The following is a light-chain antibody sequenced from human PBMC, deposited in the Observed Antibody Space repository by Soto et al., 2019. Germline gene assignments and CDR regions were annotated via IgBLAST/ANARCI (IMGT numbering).Light chain of an antibody. Sequence: EIVLTQSPATLSLSPGERATLSCRASQSASNYLAWYQQKPGQAPRLLIYDASNRATGIPSRFSGSGSGTXXTLTXSSXEXEDFAVYYCQHYSNWPSFGQGTRLEI. V-gene: IGKV3-11*01. CDR3: QHYSNWPS. CDR1: QSASNY. J-gene: IGKJ5*01. CDR2: DAS.